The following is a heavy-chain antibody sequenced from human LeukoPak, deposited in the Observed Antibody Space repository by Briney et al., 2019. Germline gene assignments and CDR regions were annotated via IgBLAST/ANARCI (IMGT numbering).Heavy chain of an antibody. V-gene: IGHV4-59*12. D-gene: IGHD3-10*01. J-gene: IGHJ5*02. CDR1: GGSISSYY. CDR2: IYYSGST. Sequence: KPSETLSLTCTVSGGSISSYYWSWIRQPPGKGLEWIGYIYYSGSTNSNPSLKSRVTISVDTSKNQFSLKLSSVTAADTVVYYCARDPPSTYYYGSGSSALSPWGQGTLVTVSS. CDR3: ARDPPSTYYYGSGSSALSP.